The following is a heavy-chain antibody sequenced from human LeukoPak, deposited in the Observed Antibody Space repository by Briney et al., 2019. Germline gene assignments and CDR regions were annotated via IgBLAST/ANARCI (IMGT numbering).Heavy chain of an antibody. CDR2: IHYSGST. D-gene: IGHD4-17*01. V-gene: IGHV4-39*01. J-gene: IGHJ3*02. CDR3: ARYYSDIGAFDN. CDR1: GGSINNSSYY. Sequence: SETLSLTCTVSGGSINNSSYYWGWIRQPPGKGLEWIGSIHYSGSTYYNPSLKSRVTISVDTSKNQFSLELSSVTAADTAVYYCARYYSDIGAFDNWGQGTMVTVSS.